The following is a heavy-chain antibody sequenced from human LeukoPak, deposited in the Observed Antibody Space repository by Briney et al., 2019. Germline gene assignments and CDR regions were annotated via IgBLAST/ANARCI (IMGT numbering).Heavy chain of an antibody. V-gene: IGHV3-74*01. CDR2: INDDGSDT. D-gene: IGHD2-15*01. CDR1: GFTFSSYW. J-gene: IGHJ5*02. CDR3: VRGGPSTWS. Sequence: GGSLRLSCAASGFTFSSYWMHWVRQAPGKGLVWVSRINDDGSDTVYADSVKGRFTISRDDAKNMNSLRGEDTAVYHCVRGGPSTWSWGQGTLVTVSS.